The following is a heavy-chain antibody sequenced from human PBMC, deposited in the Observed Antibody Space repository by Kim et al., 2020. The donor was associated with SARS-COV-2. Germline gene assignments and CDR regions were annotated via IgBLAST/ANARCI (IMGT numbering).Heavy chain of an antibody. CDR3: ASPGGKVYYDSSGYSADYFSGAFDI. V-gene: IGHV1-69*13. D-gene: IGHD3-22*01. CDR1: GGTFSSYA. CDR2: IIPIFGTA. Sequence: SVKVSCKASGGTFSSYAISWVRQAPGQGLEWMGGIIPIFGTANYAQKFQGRVTITADESTSTAYMELSSLRSEDTAVYYCASPGGKVYYDSSGYSADYFSGAFDIWGQGTMVTVSS. J-gene: IGHJ3*02.